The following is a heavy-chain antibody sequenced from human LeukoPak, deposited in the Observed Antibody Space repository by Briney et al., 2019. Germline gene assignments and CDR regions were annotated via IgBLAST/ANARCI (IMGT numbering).Heavy chain of an antibody. D-gene: IGHD3-22*01. Sequence: PSQTLSLTCTVSGDSISSGSYYWSWIRQPAGKGLEWIGRIYTSGSTNYNPSLESRVTISVDTSKNQLSLKLSSVTAADTAVYYCAREEYYSDNSGYYPDFWGQGTLVTVSS. V-gene: IGHV4-61*02. CDR3: AREEYYSDNSGYYPDF. J-gene: IGHJ4*02. CDR1: GDSISSGSYY. CDR2: IYTSGST.